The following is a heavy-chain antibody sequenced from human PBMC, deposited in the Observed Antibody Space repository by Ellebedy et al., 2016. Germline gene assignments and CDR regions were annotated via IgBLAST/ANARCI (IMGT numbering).Heavy chain of an antibody. D-gene: IGHD3-16*01. CDR1: GFNFNTFF. V-gene: IGHV3-21*01. Sequence: GESLKISXTASGFNFNTFFMSWVRQAPGGGLEWVSTISAGGDITFSADSVKGRFTISRDNAKNSLFLQMNSLRAEDTAVYYCARGVGGTSLNWFDPWGQGTLVTVSS. J-gene: IGHJ5*02. CDR3: ARGVGGTSLNWFDP. CDR2: ISAGGDIT.